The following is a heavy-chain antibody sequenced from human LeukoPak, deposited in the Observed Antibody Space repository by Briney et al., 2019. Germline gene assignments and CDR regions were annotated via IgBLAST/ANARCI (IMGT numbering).Heavy chain of an antibody. V-gene: IGHV1-2*02. CDR2: INPNSGGT. J-gene: IGHJ4*02. Sequence: GASVKVSCKASGYTFTGYYMHWVRQAPGQGLEWMGWINPNSGGTNYAQKFQGRVTMTRDTSISTAYMELSRLRSDDTAVYYCARTLKTYYYGSGSYYTVWGQGTLVTVSS. CDR1: GYTFTGYY. D-gene: IGHD3-10*01. CDR3: ARTLKTYYYGSGSYYTV.